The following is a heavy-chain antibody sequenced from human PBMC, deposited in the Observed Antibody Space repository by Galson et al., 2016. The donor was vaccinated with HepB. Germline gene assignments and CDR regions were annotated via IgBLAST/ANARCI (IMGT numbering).Heavy chain of an antibody. J-gene: IGHJ6*04. D-gene: IGHD2-2*01. CDR2: ISRSGGST. CDR3: VQGSTTPAV. CDR1: GVTVRNYG. Sequence: SLRLCDAASGVTVRNYGMTWGRQAPGEGLEGVSRISRSGGSTEYADSVKGRFTIFRVKSKNTLSLQMNGLTADDTAIYYCVQGSTTPAVWGKGTTVTVSS. V-gene: IGHV3-23*01.